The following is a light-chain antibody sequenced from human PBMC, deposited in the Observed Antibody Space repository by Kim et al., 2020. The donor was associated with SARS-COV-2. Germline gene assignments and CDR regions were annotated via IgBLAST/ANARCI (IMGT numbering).Light chain of an antibody. J-gene: IGLJ3*02. CDR2: KDS. CDR1: ALPKQY. Sequence: PGQTARITCSGDALPKQYTYWYQQKPGQAPVMVIYKDSQRTSGIPERLSGSSSGTTVMLTISGVQAEDEADYYCQSADSSGTYWVFGGGTQLTVL. V-gene: IGLV3-25*03. CDR3: QSADSSGTYWV.